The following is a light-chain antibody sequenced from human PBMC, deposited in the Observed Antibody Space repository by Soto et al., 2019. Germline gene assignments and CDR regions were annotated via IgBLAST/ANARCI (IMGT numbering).Light chain of an antibody. Sequence: DIVMTQSPLSLPVSPGEPASISCRSSQSLLHRNGYSSLDWYLQKPGQSPRLLIYLASTLASGVPDKFSASGSGTVFTLKISRVEAEYVGIYYCMQAQQTPYSFGQGTKLEI. J-gene: IGKJ2*01. CDR2: LAS. V-gene: IGKV2-28*01. CDR1: QSLLHRNGYSS. CDR3: MQAQQTPYS.